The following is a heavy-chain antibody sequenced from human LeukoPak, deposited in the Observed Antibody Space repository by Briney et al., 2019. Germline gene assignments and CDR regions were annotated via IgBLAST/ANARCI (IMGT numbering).Heavy chain of an antibody. CDR3: ARGSLILQNAFDI. V-gene: IGHV1-18*01. CDR2: ISAYNGDT. CDR1: GYTFTNYG. J-gene: IGHJ3*02. Sequence: GASVKVSCKASGYTFTNYGITWVRQAPGQGLEWMGWISAYNGDTNYAQKLQGRVTMTTDTTTNTAYLDLRSLGSDDTAVYYCARGSLILQNAFDIWGQGTMVTVSS. D-gene: IGHD2-15*01.